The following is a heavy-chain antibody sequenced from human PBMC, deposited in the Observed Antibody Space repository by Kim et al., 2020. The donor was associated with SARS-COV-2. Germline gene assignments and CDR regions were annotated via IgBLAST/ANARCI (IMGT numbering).Heavy chain of an antibody. CDR2: ISGRVGST. CDR1: GFTFSSYG. CDR3: AKDLGVRGARWVGDY. Sequence: GGSLRLSCATSGFTFSSYGMSWVRQAPGKGLEWVSMISGRVGSTGYADSVKGRFTISRDDSKNTLYLQMNSLRAEDTAVYFCAKDLGVRGARWVGDYWGQGPLVTVSS. V-gene: IGHV3-23*01. J-gene: IGHJ4*02. D-gene: IGHD3-10*01.